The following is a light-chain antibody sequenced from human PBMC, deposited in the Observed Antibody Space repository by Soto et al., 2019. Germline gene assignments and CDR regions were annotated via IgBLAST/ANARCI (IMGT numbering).Light chain of an antibody. CDR3: SSYKSSSTLPYV. V-gene: IGLV2-14*01. CDR2: DVN. CDR1: SSDVGGYNL. Sequence: QSALTQPASVSGSPGQSITISCTGTSSDVGGYNLVSWYQQYPDKAPKLMIFDVNTRPSGVSNRFSGSKSGNTASLTISGLQAEDEADYYCSSYKSSSTLPYVFGTGTKLTLL. J-gene: IGLJ1*01.